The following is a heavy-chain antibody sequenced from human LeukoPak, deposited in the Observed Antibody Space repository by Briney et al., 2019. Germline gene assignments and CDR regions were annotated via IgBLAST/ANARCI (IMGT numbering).Heavy chain of an antibody. CDR2: IIPIFGTA. V-gene: IGHV1-69*13. Sequence: SVKVSCKASGGTFGSYAISWVRQAPGQGLEWMGGIIPIFGTANYAQKFQGRVTITADESTSTAYMELSSLRSEDTAVYYCARRLLGYCSSTSCYMYYGMDVWGKGTTVTVSS. CDR3: ARRLLGYCSSTSCYMYYGMDV. CDR1: GGTFGSYA. D-gene: IGHD2-2*02. J-gene: IGHJ6*04.